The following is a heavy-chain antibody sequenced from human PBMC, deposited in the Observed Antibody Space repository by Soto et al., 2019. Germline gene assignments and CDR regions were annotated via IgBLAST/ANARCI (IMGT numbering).Heavy chain of an antibody. CDR3: SIIIIPAADYYYGMDV. CDR1: GFTFSTYA. V-gene: IGHV3-23*01. CDR2: ISGNLSTT. Sequence: PGGSLRLSCAASGFTFSTYAMTWVRQAPGKGLEWVSAISGNLSTTFYADSVRGRFTISRDNSKNMLFLHMHSLRAEDSAVYYCSIIIIPAADYYYGMDVWGQGTTVTSP. D-gene: IGHD2-2*01. J-gene: IGHJ6*02.